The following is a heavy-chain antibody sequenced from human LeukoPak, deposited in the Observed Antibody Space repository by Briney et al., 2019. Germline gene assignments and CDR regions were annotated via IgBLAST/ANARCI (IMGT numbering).Heavy chain of an antibody. D-gene: IGHD3-10*01. V-gene: IGHV3-23*01. J-gene: IGHJ5*02. CDR2: ISGSGGST. Sequence: GGSLRLSCAASGFTFSSYAMSWVRQAPGKGLEWVSAISGSGGSTYYADSVKGRFTISRDNAKNSLYLQMNRLRAEDTAVYYCARDSGPALLWFGELQSHNWFDPWGKGTLVTVS. CDR1: GFTFSSYA. CDR3: ARDSGPALLWFGELQSHNWFDP.